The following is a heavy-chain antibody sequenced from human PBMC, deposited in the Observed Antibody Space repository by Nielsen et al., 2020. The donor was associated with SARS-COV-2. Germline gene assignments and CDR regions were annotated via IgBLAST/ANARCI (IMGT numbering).Heavy chain of an antibody. V-gene: IGHV1-46*01. CDR3: AATRFGEPRYYYGMDV. Sequence: ASVKVSCKASGYTFTSYYMHWVRQAPGQGLEWMGIINPSGGSTSYAQKFQGRVTMTRDTSTSTVYMELSSLRSEDTAVYYCAATRFGEPRYYYGMDVWGQGTTVTVSS. CDR1: GYTFTSYY. J-gene: IGHJ6*02. D-gene: IGHD3-16*01. CDR2: INPSGGST.